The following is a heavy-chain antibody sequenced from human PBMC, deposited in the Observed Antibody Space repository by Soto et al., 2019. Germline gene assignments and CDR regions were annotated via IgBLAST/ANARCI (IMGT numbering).Heavy chain of an antibody. J-gene: IGHJ6*03. D-gene: IGHD2-15*01. CDR2: IWYDGSNK. V-gene: IGHV3-33*01. CDR1: GFTFSSYG. Sequence: QVQLVESGGGVVQPGRSLRLSCAASGFTFSSYGMHWVRQAPGKGLEWVAVIWYDGSNKYYADSVKGRFTISRDNSKNTLYLQMNSLRTEDTAVYYCARDPTTPPYCSGGSCFSWGYCYYMDVWGKGTTVTVSS. CDR3: ARDPTTPPYCSGGSCFSWGYCYYMDV.